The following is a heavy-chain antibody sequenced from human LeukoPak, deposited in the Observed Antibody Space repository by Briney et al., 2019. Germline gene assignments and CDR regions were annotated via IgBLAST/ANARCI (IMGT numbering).Heavy chain of an antibody. CDR2: ISAYNGNT. Sequence: ASVKVSCKASGGTFSSYGISWVRQAPGQGLEWMGWISAYNGNTNYAQKLQGRVTMTTDTSTSTAYMELRSLRSDDTAVYYCARGAVAGRFSLRPTGAYYMDVWGKGTTVTVSS. J-gene: IGHJ6*03. D-gene: IGHD6-13*01. CDR3: ARGAVAGRFSLRPTGAYYMDV. V-gene: IGHV1-18*01. CDR1: GGTFSSYG.